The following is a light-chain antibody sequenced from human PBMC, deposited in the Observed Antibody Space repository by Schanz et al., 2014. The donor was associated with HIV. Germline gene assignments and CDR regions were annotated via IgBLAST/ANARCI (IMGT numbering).Light chain of an antibody. CDR3: QHYGDSRGT. J-gene: IGKJ4*02. V-gene: IGKV3-20*01. CDR2: ATS. CDR1: QSVGGSQ. Sequence: ETVLTQSPGSLSLSPGERATLSCRTSQSVGGSQLAWYQHKRGQAPRLLIYATSFRATGIPDRFSGSGSGTDFTLTISRLEPADFAVYYCQHYGDSRGTFGGGTKVDI.